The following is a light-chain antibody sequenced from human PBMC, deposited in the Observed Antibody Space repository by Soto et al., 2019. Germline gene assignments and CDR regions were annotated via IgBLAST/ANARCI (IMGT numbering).Light chain of an antibody. CDR1: QSVSSY. J-gene: IGKJ3*01. CDR3: QQRSNWTVIFT. CDR2: DES. Sequence: EIVLTQSPATLSLSPGERATLSCMASQSVSSYLAWYQQKPGQAPRLIIYDESNRATGIPARFSGSRSGTDFALTISSLQPEDFAVYYCQQRSNWTVIFTFGPGTTVDIK. V-gene: IGKV3-11*01.